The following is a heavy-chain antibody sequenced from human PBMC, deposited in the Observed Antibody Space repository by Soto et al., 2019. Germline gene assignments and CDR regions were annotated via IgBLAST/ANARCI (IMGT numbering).Heavy chain of an antibody. CDR2: IWYDGTNR. CDR3: ARESSSGRRDRIDY. J-gene: IGHJ4*02. D-gene: IGHD6-19*01. Sequence: PAWSLRLASVASGFTVSNHGMHWVCKAPGKGLEWVTVIWYDGTNRFYADSVKGRFTISRGISENTVYLQMDSLRSEDTAVYYCARESSSGRRDRIDYWGQGTLVTVSS. V-gene: IGHV3-33*01. CDR1: GFTVSNHG.